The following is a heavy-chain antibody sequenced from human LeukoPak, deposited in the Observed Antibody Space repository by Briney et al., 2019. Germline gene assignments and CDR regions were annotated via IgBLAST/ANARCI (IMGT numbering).Heavy chain of an antibody. V-gene: IGHV4-4*07. CDR3: ARAHSGLYLDS. D-gene: IGHD2-15*01. Sequence: SETLSLTCTVSGESLGTFYWSWIRQPAGQGLGYIGRIHTTGYTNYKPSLKSRVTMSVDSSKNQFSLTLRSVTATDTAIYYCARAHSGLYLDSWGQGTLVTVSS. J-gene: IGHJ4*02. CDR2: IHTTGYT. CDR1: GESLGTFY.